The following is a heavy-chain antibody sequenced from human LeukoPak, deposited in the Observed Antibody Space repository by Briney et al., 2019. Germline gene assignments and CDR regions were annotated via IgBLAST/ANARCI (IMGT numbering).Heavy chain of an antibody. J-gene: IGHJ5*02. CDR2: ISASGGNT. CDR1: GFTFSNYA. CDR3: AKRNNYCTNGVCPFDP. D-gene: IGHD2-8*01. V-gene: IGHV3-23*01. Sequence: PGGSLRLSCAASGFTFSNYAVGWVRQAPGKGLEWVSSISASGGNTYYADSVTGRFTISRDNSKSTLYLQMNSLRVEDTAVYYCAKRNNYCTNGVCPFDPWGQGTLVTVSS.